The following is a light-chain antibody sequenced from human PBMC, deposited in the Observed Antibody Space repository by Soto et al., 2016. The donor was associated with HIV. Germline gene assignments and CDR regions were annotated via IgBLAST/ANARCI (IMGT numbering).Light chain of an antibody. CDR2: AAS. CDR1: QDITSY. Sequence: DIQLTQSPSFLSASVGDRVTITCRASQDITSYLAWYQQKPGKPPKLLISAASSLHSGVPPRFGGSGSGTEFTLTISSLQPEDSAVYHCQQLSSHVYTFGQGTSLEIK. J-gene: IGKJ2*01. V-gene: IGKV1-9*01. CDR3: QQLSSHVYT.